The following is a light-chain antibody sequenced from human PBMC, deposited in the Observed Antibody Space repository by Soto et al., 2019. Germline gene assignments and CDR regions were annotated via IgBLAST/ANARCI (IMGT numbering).Light chain of an antibody. V-gene: IGLV2-14*01. CDR1: SSDVGGYDY. CDR2: EVS. Sequence: QSALTQPASVSGSPGQSITISCTGTSSDVGGYDYVSWYQQHPGKAPKLMIYEVSHRPSGVSNRFSGSKSGNTASLTISGLQAEDEADYYCSSYITSSTLEVFGTGTKVTVL. J-gene: IGLJ1*01. CDR3: SSYITSSTLEV.